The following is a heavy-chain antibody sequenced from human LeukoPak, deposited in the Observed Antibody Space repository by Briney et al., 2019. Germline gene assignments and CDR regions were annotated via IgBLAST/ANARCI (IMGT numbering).Heavy chain of an antibody. J-gene: IGHJ4*02. Sequence: GGSLGLSCAASGFTFSNYAMSWVRQAPGKGLEWVSTISNSGDATYYADSVKGRFTISRDNSKNTLYLQMNSLRAEDTAVYYCARAAEDGYDSQFDYWGQGTLVTVSS. V-gene: IGHV3-23*01. CDR2: ISNSGDAT. CDR1: GFTFSNYA. CDR3: ARAAEDGYDSQFDY. D-gene: IGHD5-12*01.